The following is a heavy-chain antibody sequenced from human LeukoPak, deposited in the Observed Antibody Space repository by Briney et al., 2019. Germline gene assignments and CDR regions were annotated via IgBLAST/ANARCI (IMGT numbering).Heavy chain of an antibody. CDR2: IYTSGST. V-gene: IGHV4-4*07. CDR1: GGSISSYY. J-gene: IGHJ6*03. Sequence: SETLSLTCTVSGGSISSYYWSWIRQPPGRGLEWIGRIYTSGSTNYNPSLKTRVTMSVDTSKNQFSLKLSSVTAADTAVYYCARAVGSGSFQTYYYYMDVWGKGTTVTISS. CDR3: ARAVGSGSFQTYYYYMDV. D-gene: IGHD3-10*01.